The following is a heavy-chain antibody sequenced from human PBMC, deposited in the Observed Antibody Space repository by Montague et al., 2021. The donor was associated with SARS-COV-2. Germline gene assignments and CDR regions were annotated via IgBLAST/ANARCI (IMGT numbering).Heavy chain of an antibody. D-gene: IGHD2-2*01. J-gene: IGHJ6*02. CDR1: GFTFSSYS. CDR3: AKDQGDCSSSRCFRGWTYYYYGMDV. V-gene: IGHV3-30*18. CDR2: ISYDGSNK. Sequence: SLRLSCAASGFTFSSYSIHWVRQAPGKGLEWVAVISYDGSNKHYADSVKGRFTISRDNSKNTLYLQMNSLRAEDTAVYYCAKDQGDCSSSRCFRGWTYYYYGMDVWGQGTMVTVSS.